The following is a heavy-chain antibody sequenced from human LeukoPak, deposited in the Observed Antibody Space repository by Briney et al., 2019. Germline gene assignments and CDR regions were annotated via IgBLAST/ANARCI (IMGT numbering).Heavy chain of an antibody. D-gene: IGHD5-12*01. CDR2: IYYSGST. Sequence: SETLSLTCTVSGGSISSYYRSWIRQPPGKGLEWIGYIYYSGSTNYNPSLKSRVTISVDTSKNQFSLKLSSVTAADTAVYYCARDVNSGYDFDYWGQGTLVTVSS. CDR3: ARDVNSGYDFDY. CDR1: GGSISSYY. V-gene: IGHV4-59*01. J-gene: IGHJ4*02.